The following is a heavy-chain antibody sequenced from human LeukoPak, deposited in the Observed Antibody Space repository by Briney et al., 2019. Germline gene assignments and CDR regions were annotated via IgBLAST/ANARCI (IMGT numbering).Heavy chain of an antibody. Sequence: PGGSLRLSCAASGFTFSTYWMHWVRQAPGKGLVWVSRINSDGSTTTYADSVKGRFTISGDNVKNTLYLQMDSLRAEDTAVYYCARGGIITFGGDLPNWGQGTLVTVSS. V-gene: IGHV3-74*01. J-gene: IGHJ4*01. D-gene: IGHD3-16*01. CDR3: ARGGIITFGGDLPN. CDR1: GFTFSTYW. CDR2: INSDGSTT.